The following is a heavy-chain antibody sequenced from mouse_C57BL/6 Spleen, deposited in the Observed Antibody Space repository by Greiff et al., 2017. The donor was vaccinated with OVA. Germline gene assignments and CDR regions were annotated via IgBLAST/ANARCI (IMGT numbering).Heavy chain of an antibody. CDR3: ARSALYDYDRAWFAY. D-gene: IGHD2-4*01. CDR2: IHPNSGST. Sequence: QVQLQQSGAELVKPGASVKLSCKASGYTFTSYWMHWVKQRPGQGLEWIGMIHPNSGSTNYNEKFKSKATLTVDKSSSTAYMQLSRLTSEDSAVYDCARSALYDYDRAWFAYWGQGTLVTVSA. J-gene: IGHJ3*01. CDR1: GYTFTSYW. V-gene: IGHV1-64*01.